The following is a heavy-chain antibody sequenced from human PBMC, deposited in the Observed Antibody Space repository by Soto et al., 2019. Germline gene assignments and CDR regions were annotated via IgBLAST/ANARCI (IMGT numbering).Heavy chain of an antibody. CDR2: INHSGST. D-gene: IGHD3-22*01. J-gene: IGHJ4*02. Sequence: SETLSLTCAVYGGSFSGYYWSWIRQPPGKGLEWFGEINHSGSTNYNPSLKSRVTISVDTSKNQFSLKLSSVTAADTAVYYCARTPIIAVAGQYYYDSSGYPPDYWGQGTLVTVS. V-gene: IGHV4-34*01. CDR1: GGSFSGYY. CDR3: ARTPIIAVAGQYYYDSSGYPPDY.